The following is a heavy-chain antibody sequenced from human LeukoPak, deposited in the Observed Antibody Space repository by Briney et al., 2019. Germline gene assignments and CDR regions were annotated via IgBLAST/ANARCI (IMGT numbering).Heavy chain of an antibody. CDR3: ARENYYDSKFDY. V-gene: IGHV4-4*07. J-gene: IGHJ4*02. CDR2: IYTSGST. Sequence: SETLSLTCTASGGSISSHYWSWIRQPAGKGLEWIGRIYTSGSTNYNPSLKSRVTMSVDTSKNQFSLKLSSVTAADTAVYYCARENYYDSKFDYWGQGTLVTVSS. D-gene: IGHD3-22*01. CDR1: GGSISSHY.